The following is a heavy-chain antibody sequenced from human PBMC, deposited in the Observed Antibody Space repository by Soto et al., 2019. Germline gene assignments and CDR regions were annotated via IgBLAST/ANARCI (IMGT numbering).Heavy chain of an antibody. CDR2: IYYSGSP. D-gene: IGHD5-12*01. CDR3: ASGPGWATWFAY. V-gene: IGHV4-39*01. J-gene: IGHJ4*02. Sequence: QLQLPESGPGLVKPSETLSLTCTVSGGSISSSSYYWGWIRQPPGKGLEWIGSIYYSGSPYYNPSLKGRVTIYVDTSRNYVTLNTSSVTAADTAVYYGASGPGWATWFAYWGQETMVTVST. CDR1: GGSISSSSYY.